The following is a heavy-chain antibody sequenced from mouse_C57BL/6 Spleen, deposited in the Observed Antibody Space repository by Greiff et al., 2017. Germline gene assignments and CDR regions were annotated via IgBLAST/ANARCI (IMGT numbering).Heavy chain of an antibody. CDR3: ARESRLLRYFDY. CDR2: ISDGGSYT. D-gene: IGHD1-1*01. CDR1: GFTFSSYA. Sequence: EVMLVESGRGLVKPGGSLKLSCAASGFTFSSYAMSWVRQTPEKRLEWVATISDGGSYTYYPDNVKGRFTISRDNAKNNLYLQMSHLKSEDTAMYYCARESRLLRYFDYRGSGTTLPVSS. V-gene: IGHV5-4*01. J-gene: IGHJ2*01.